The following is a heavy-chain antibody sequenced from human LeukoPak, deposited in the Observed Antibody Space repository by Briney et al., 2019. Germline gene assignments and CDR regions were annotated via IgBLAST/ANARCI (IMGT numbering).Heavy chain of an antibody. CDR2: IYSGGST. V-gene: IGHV3-53*01. CDR1: GFTVSSNY. CDR3: ARSHYYDSSGVFDP. Sequence: TGGSLRLSCAASGFTVSSNYMSWVRQAPGKGLEWVSVIYSGGSTYYADSVKGRFTISRDNAKNSLYLQMNSLRAEDTAVYYCARSHYYDSSGVFDPWGQGTLVTVSS. J-gene: IGHJ5*02. D-gene: IGHD3-22*01.